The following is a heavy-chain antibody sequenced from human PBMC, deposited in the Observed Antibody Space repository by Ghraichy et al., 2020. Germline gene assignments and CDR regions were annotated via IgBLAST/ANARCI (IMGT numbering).Heavy chain of an antibody. Sequence: SQTLSLTCAISGDSVSSNSAAWNWIRQSPSRGLEWLGRTYYRSKWYNDYAVSVKSRITINPDTSKNQFSLQLNSVTPEDTAVYYCAREWDGLNIAVAGTDAFDIWGQGTMVTVSS. CDR2: TYYRSKWYN. J-gene: IGHJ3*02. CDR3: AREWDGLNIAVAGTDAFDI. CDR1: GDSVSSNSAA. V-gene: IGHV6-1*01. D-gene: IGHD6-19*01.